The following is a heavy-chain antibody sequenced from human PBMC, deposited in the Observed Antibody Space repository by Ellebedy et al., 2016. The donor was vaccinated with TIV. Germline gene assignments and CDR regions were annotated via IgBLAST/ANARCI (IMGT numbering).Heavy chain of an antibody. J-gene: IGHJ4*02. CDR2: IYYSGST. D-gene: IGHD6-13*01. CDR1: GGSISRYY. V-gene: IGHV4-59*08. CDR3: ATLCLNDSSCRGLNF. Sequence: MPSETLSLTCTVSGGSISRYYWSWIRQPPGKGLEWIGYIYYSGSTNYNPSLKSRVTISVATSKNQFSLKLSSVTAADTAMYYCATLCLNDSSCRGLNFWGQGTLVTVSS.